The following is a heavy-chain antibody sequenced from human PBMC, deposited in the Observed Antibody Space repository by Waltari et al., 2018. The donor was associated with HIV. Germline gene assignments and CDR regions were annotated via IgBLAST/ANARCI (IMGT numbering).Heavy chain of an antibody. D-gene: IGHD2-21*01. CDR1: GGSLNNFS. Sequence: QVQLQQWGAGLVKPAETLSLNCAVYGGSLNNFSWSFVRQSPVKGFEWSGEINHSGKTDYNPSLKGLVSLSIDPSKKQFYLELTSMTVADTAIYYCARRRWRTTMVFVVKGGVFDIWGQGTEVTVSS. CDR2: INHSGKT. J-gene: IGHJ3*02. CDR3: ARRRWRTTMVFVVKGGVFDI. V-gene: IGHV4-34*02.